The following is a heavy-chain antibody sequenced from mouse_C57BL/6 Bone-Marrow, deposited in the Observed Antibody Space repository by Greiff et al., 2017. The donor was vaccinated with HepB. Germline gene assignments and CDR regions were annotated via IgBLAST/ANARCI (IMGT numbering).Heavy chain of an antibody. CDR3: ARFAWLPWYFDV. V-gene: IGHV1-26*01. D-gene: IGHD2-2*01. CDR2: INPNNGGT. Sequence: VQLQQSGPELVKPGASVKISCKASGYTFTDYYMNWVKQSHGKSLEWIGDINPNNGGTSYNQKFKGKATLTVDKSSSTAYMELRSLTSDDSAVYYCARFAWLPWYFDVWGTGTTVTVSS. J-gene: IGHJ1*03. CDR1: GYTFTDYY.